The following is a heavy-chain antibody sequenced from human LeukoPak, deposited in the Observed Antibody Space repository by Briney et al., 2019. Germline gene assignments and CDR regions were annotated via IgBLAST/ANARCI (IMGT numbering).Heavy chain of an antibody. J-gene: IGHJ5*02. D-gene: IGHD3-9*01. Sequence: GGSLRLSCAASGFSFKNVWMSWVRQAPGKGLEWVGRIKSKTHGGTTDYAAAVKGRFTISRDDSKSTLYLQMNSLKTDDTALYYCTNSNYDILTGYSTWGQGTLVTDSS. CDR3: TNSNYDILTGYST. V-gene: IGHV3-15*01. CDR1: GFSFKNVW. CDR2: IKSKTHGGTT.